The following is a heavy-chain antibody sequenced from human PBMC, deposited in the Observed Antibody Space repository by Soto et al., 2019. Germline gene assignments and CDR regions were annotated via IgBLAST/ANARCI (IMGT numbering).Heavy chain of an antibody. CDR1: GGSISSGGYY. CDR3: ARGPSTVTRDAFEI. V-gene: IGHV4-31*03. CDR2: IYYSGST. J-gene: IGHJ3*02. D-gene: IGHD4-17*01. Sequence: PSETLSLTCTVSGGSISSGGYYWSWIRQHPGKGLEWIGYIYYSGSTYYNPSLKSRVTISVDTSKNQFSLKLSSVTAADTAVYYCARGPSTVTRDAFEIWGQETMVTVSS.